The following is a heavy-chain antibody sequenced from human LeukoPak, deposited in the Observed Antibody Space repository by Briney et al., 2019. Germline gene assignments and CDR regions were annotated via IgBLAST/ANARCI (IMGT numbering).Heavy chain of an antibody. V-gene: IGHV3-7*01. J-gene: IGHJ6*03. D-gene: IGHD4-17*01. CDR2: IKQDGSEK. CDR3: ARDTDYGDPYYYYYYYMDV. Sequence: AGGSLRLSCAASGFTFSSYWMSWVRQAPGKGLERVANIKQDGSEKYYVDSVKGRFTISRDNAKNSLYLQMNSLRAEDTAVYYCARDTDYGDPYYYYYYYMDVWGKGTTVTVSS. CDR1: GFTFSSYW.